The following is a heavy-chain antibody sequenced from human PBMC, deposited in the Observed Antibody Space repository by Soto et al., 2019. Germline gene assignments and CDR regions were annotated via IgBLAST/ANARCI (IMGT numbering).Heavy chain of an antibody. CDR2: IIPIFGTA. Sequence: ASVKVSCKASGYSFTGYYIHWVRQAPGQGLEWMGGIIPIFGTANYAQKFQGRVTITADESTSTAYMELSSLRSEDTAVYYCARDLSNRDAIYYYYGMDVWGQGTTVTVSS. CDR3: ARDLSNRDAIYYYYGMDV. CDR1: GYSFTGYY. V-gene: IGHV1-69*13. J-gene: IGHJ6*02. D-gene: IGHD2-2*01.